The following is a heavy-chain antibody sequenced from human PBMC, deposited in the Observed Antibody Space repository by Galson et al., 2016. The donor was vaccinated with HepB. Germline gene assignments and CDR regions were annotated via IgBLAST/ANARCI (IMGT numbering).Heavy chain of an antibody. CDR1: GGSISSTNW. V-gene: IGHV4-4*02. D-gene: IGHD4-23*01. Sequence: LSLTCAVSGGSISSTNWWSWVRQPPGKGLEWIGEIFHSGDTYYNPSLKSRLTISVDKSKNQFSLKLTSVTAADTAVYYCARRDRGLRWSNPNYWYFDPWGRGTLVTVSS. J-gene: IGHJ2*01. CDR2: IFHSGDT. CDR3: ARRDRGLRWSNPNYWYFDP.